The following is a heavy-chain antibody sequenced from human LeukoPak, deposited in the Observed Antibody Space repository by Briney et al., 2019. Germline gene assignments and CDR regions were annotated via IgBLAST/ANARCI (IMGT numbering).Heavy chain of an antibody. V-gene: IGHV3-7*01. CDR3: ARDVYDILTGYYLDV. D-gene: IGHD3-9*01. CDR1: GFTFSSYW. CDR2: IKQDGSEK. J-gene: IGHJ6*02. Sequence: GGSLRLSCAASGFTFSSYWMSWVRQAPGKGLEWVANIKQDGSEKYYVDSVKGRFTTSRDNAKNSLYLQMNSLRAEDTAVYYCARDVYDILTGYYLDVWGQGTTVTVSS.